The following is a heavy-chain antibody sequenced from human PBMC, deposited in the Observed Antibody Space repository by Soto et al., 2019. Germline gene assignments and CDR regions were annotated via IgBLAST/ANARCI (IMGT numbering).Heavy chain of an antibody. CDR2: VYHSGSP. CDR3: ARLALVTRIFDY. Sequence: QLQLQESGSGLVKPSQTLSLTCAVSGGSISSGGYSWSWIRQPQGQGLEWIGYVYHSGSPYYNPSLKGRVTISLDRSKNQFSLELGSVTAADTAVYYCARLALVTRIFDYWGQGTLVTVSS. CDR1: GGSISSGGYS. V-gene: IGHV4-30-2*01. D-gene: IGHD2-21*02. J-gene: IGHJ4*02.